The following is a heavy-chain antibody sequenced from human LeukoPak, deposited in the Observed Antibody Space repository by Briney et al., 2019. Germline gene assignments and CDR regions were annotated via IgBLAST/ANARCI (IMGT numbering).Heavy chain of an antibody. CDR1: GGSISSYY. CDR3: ARDGGVVVTEFGYYYMDV. V-gene: IGHV4-59*01. CDR2: IYYSGST. Sequence: SETLSLTCTVSGGSISSYYWSWIRQPPGKGLEWIGYIYYSGSTNYNPSLKSRVTISVDTSKNQFSLKLSSVTAADTAVYYCARDGGVVVTEFGYYYMDVWGKGTTVTVSS. J-gene: IGHJ6*03. D-gene: IGHD2-21*02.